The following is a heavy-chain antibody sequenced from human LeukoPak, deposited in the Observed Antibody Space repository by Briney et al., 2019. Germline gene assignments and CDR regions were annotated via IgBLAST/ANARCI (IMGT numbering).Heavy chain of an antibody. CDR3: AGANTSHPGVVDY. V-gene: IGHV3-13*04. CDR2: IGLTGDT. Sequence: TGGSLRLSCAASGFTLSNHDMHWVRQVPGKGLEWVSAIGLTGDTYYPDSVRGRFIISRENAQNSLFLQMNSLRAGDTAVYYCAGANTSHPGVVDYWGQGALVIVSS. D-gene: IGHD2-2*01. CDR1: GFTLSNHD. J-gene: IGHJ4*02.